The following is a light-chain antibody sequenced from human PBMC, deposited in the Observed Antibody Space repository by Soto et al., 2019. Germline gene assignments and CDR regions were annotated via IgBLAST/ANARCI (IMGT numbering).Light chain of an antibody. V-gene: IGKV3-20*01. Sequence: EIVLSQSPGTLSVSPGERATLSCRASQSVTNSFLAWYQQKPGQAPRLLIYGASRRATGIPDRFTGSGSGTDFPLTISRLEPEDFAVYYCQQYVSSPWAFGQGNKV. CDR1: QSVTNSF. J-gene: IGKJ1*01. CDR3: QQYVSSPWA. CDR2: GAS.